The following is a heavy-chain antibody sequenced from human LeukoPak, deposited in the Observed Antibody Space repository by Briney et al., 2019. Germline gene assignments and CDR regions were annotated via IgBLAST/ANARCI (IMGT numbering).Heavy chain of an antibody. Sequence: GGSLRLSCAVSEFTVSSNYKNWVRQAPGKGLEWVSAISGSDGRTYYADSVKGRFTITRDNSKNTLYLQMNSLRAEDTAVFYCAKVSYYDSSGSIDYWGQGTLVTVSS. D-gene: IGHD3-22*01. J-gene: IGHJ4*02. CDR3: AKVSYYDSSGSIDY. CDR1: EFTVSSNY. V-gene: IGHV3-23*01. CDR2: ISGSDGRT.